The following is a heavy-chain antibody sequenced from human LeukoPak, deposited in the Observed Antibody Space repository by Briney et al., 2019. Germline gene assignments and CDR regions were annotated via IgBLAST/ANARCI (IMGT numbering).Heavy chain of an antibody. V-gene: IGHV4-38-2*02. CDR3: ARGRGIAARPLGY. Sequence: SETLSLTCTVSGYSISSGYYWGWIRQPPGKGLEWIGSIYHSGSTYYNPSLKSRVTISVDTSKNQFSLKLSSVTAADTAVYYCARGRGIAARPLGYWGQGTLVTVSS. CDR1: GYSISSGYY. CDR2: IYHSGST. D-gene: IGHD6-6*01. J-gene: IGHJ4*02.